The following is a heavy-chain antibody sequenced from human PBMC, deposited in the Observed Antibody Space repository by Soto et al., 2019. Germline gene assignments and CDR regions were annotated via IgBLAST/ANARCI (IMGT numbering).Heavy chain of an antibody. Sequence: QVQLQESGPGLVKPSETLSLTCTVSGGSISSYYWSWIRQPPGKGLEWIGYISYSGRTNYNPSLQLRVTISVDTSKNRCSLKLSSVTAADTAVYYCARAWGYYFDYWGQGTLVTVSS. V-gene: IGHV4-59*01. CDR3: ARAWGYYFDY. CDR1: GGSISSYY. J-gene: IGHJ4*02. D-gene: IGHD3-16*01. CDR2: ISYSGRT.